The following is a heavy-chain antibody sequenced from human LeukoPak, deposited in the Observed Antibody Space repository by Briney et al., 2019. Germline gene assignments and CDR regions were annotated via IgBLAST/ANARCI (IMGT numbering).Heavy chain of an antibody. J-gene: IGHJ4*02. CDR3: ARGDIYYDILTGYFPREFDY. CDR1: GFTFSDYY. Sequence: GGSLRLSCAASGFTFSDYYMSWIRQAPGKGLEWVSYISSSGSTIYYADSVKGRFTISRDNAKNSLYLQMNSLRAEDTAVYYCARGDIYYDILTGYFPREFDYWGQGTLVTVSS. V-gene: IGHV3-11*01. D-gene: IGHD3-9*01. CDR2: ISSSGSTI.